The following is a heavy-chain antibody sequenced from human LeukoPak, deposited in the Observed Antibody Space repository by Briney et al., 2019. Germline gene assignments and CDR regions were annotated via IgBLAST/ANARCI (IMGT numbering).Heavy chain of an antibody. D-gene: IGHD3-10*01. CDR3: ARPYYYGSGSYGFDP. J-gene: IGHJ5*02. Sequence: SETLSLTCTVSGGSISSSSYYWGWIRQPPGKGLEWIGSIYYSGSTYYNPSLKSRVTISVDTSKDQFSLKLSSVTAADTAVYYRARPYYYGSGSYGFDPWGQGTLVTVSS. CDR2: IYYSGST. V-gene: IGHV4-39*01. CDR1: GGSISSSSYY.